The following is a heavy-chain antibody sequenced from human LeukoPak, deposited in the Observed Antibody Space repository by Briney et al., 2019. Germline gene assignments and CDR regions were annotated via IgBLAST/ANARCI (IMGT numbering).Heavy chain of an antibody. CDR3: ARGSGPLTEYFQH. J-gene: IGHJ1*01. Sequence: PSETLSLTCTVSGGSLSSSSYYWGWIRPPPGKGLGGIGSIYYSGSTYYNPSLKSRVTISVDTSKNQFSLKLSSVTAADTAVYYCARGSGPLTEYFQHWGQGTLVTVSS. CDR2: IYYSGST. CDR1: GGSLSSSSYY. D-gene: IGHD3-3*01. V-gene: IGHV4-39*01.